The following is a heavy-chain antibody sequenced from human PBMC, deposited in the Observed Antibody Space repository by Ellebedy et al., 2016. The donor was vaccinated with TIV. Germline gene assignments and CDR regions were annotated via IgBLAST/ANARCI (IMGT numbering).Heavy chain of an antibody. D-gene: IGHD2-21*02. CDR1: GYTLTELS. J-gene: IGHJ4*02. CDR3: ATDLMRVYCGGDCSTDY. CDR2: FDPEDGET. V-gene: IGHV1-24*01. Sequence: AASVKVSCKVSGYTLTELSMHWVRQAPGKGLEWMGGFDPEDGETIYAQKFQGRVTMTEDTSTDTAYMELSSLRSEDTAVYYCATDLMRVYCGGDCSTDYWGQGTLVTVSS.